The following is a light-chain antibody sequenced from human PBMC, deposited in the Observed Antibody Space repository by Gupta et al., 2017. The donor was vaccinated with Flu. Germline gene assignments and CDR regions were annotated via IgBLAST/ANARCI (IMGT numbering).Light chain of an antibody. CDR2: NNN. J-gene: IGLJ1*01. Sequence: SCYGSTANIGGNDVNWYPPPPATAPKLLLFNNNKRHCGGPDRVSGSNSGTSTALSISGLQAEEEADYYCEAWQDSRDGAYVFGTGTKVTVL. V-gene: IGLV1-44*01. CDR3: EAWQDSRDGAYV. CDR1: TANIGGND.